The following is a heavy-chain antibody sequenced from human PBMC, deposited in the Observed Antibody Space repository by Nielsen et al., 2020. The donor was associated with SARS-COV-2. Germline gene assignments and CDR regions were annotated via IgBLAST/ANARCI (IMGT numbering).Heavy chain of an antibody. J-gene: IGHJ6*03. V-gene: IGHV6-1*01. Sequence: QTLSLTCAISGDSVSSSSAAWNWIRQSPSRGPEWLGRTYYRSKWYNDYAVSVKSRITINPDTSKNQFSLHLNSVTPEDTAVYYCARARGAYGDYYYYYYTDVWGKGTTVTVSS. CDR3: ARARGAYGDYYYYYYTDV. CDR1: GDSVSSSSAA. D-gene: IGHD4-17*01. CDR2: TYYRSKWYN.